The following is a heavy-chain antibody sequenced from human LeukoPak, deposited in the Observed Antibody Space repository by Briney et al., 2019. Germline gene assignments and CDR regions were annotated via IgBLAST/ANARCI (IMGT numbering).Heavy chain of an antibody. J-gene: IGHJ4*02. Sequence: GGTLRLSCAASGFTFSSYGMSWVRQAPGKGLEWVSTIRYGADTAYYADSVKGRLTISRDNSKNMLYLQMNSLRADDTALYYCAKGLTTHDYWGQGTLVTVSS. CDR1: GFTFSSYG. CDR2: IRYGADTA. D-gene: IGHD4-11*01. V-gene: IGHV3-23*01. CDR3: AKGLTTHDY.